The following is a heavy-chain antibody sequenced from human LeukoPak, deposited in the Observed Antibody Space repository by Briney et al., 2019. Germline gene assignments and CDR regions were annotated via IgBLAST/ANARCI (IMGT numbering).Heavy chain of an antibody. Sequence: ASETLSLTCTVSGGRIGDWYWSWIRQSPGKGLEWIGYVDDTENTAYNPSLETRVAISLDMSKNQFFLKLKSVTAADAAVYYCARQSRHIFAFDLWGQGTMVAVSS. V-gene: IGHV4-59*01. D-gene: IGHD2-21*01. CDR3: ARQSRHIFAFDL. CDR1: GGRIGDWY. CDR2: VDDTENT. J-gene: IGHJ3*01.